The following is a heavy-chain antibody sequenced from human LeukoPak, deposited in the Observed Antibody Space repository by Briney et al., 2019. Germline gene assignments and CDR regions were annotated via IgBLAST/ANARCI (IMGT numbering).Heavy chain of an antibody. V-gene: IGHV1-46*01. Sequence: ASVKVSCKASGYTFTSYYMHWVRQAPGQGLEWMGIINPSGGSTSYAQKFQGRVTMTRDTSTSTVYMELSSLRSEDTAVYYCARDGLERLWWGSLVRYFDYWGQGTLVTVSS. CDR1: GYTFTSYY. CDR3: ARDGLERLWWGSLVRYFDY. CDR2: INPSGGST. D-gene: IGHD2-21*01. J-gene: IGHJ4*02.